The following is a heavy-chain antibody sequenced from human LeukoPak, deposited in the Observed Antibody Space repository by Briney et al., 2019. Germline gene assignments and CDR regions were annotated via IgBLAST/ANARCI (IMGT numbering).Heavy chain of an antibody. CDR1: GGSISSSSYY. V-gene: IGHV4-39*07. CDR3: ASRSIAAAGSYPNWFDP. CDR2: IYYSGST. J-gene: IGHJ5*02. Sequence: SETLSLTCTVSGGSISSSSYYWGWIRQPPGKGLEWIGSIYYSGSTNYNPSLKSRVTISVDTSKNQFSLKLSSVTAADTAVYYCASRSIAAAGSYPNWFDPWGQGTLVTVSS. D-gene: IGHD6-13*01.